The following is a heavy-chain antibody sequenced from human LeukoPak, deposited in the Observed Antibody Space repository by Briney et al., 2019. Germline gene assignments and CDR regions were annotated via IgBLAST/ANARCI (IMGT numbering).Heavy chain of an antibody. Sequence: ALVKVSCKASGYTFTDYYMHWVRQAPGQGLEWMGWINPNSGGTNYAQKFQGRVTMTRDTSISTAYMELSRLRSDDTAVYYCARDIAAAGTGFDYWGQGTLVTVSS. CDR2: INPNSGGT. D-gene: IGHD6-13*01. CDR3: ARDIAAAGTGFDY. CDR1: GYTFTDYY. V-gene: IGHV1-2*02. J-gene: IGHJ4*02.